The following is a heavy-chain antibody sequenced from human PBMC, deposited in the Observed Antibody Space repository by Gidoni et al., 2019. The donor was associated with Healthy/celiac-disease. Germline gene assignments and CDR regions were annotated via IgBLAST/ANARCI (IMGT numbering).Heavy chain of an antibody. J-gene: IGHJ6*02. CDR3: ARDYLGPKYSSSWYSYYYGMDV. D-gene: IGHD6-13*01. Sequence: QVQLVESGGGVVQPGRSLRLSCAASGFTFSSYGMHLVRQAPGKGLEWVAVISYEGSNKYYADSVKGRFTISRDNSKNTLYLQMNSLRAEDTAVYYCARDYLGPKYSSSWYSYYYGMDVWGQGTTVTVSS. CDR1: GFTFSSYG. CDR2: ISYEGSNK. V-gene: IGHV3-30*03.